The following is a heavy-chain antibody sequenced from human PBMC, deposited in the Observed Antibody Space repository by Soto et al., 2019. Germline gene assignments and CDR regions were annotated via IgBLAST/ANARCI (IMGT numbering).Heavy chain of an antibody. CDR3: AGGSGSYLLDY. Sequence: QVQLVESGGGVVQPGRSLRLSCAASGFTFSSHGMHWVRQAPGKGLEWVALIWYDGSNKYYADSVKDRFTISRDNSKNTEYPQIKSLRAEDTVVYYCAGGSGSYLLDYWGLRTLGTDSS. CDR1: GFTFSSHG. D-gene: IGHD3-10*01. V-gene: IGHV3-33*03. J-gene: IGHJ4*02. CDR2: IWYDGSNK.